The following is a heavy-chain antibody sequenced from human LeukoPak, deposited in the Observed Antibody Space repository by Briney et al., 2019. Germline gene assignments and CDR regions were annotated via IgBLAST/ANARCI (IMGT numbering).Heavy chain of an antibody. J-gene: IGHJ6*03. D-gene: IGHD2-2*01. Sequence: ASVKVSCKASGYTFTSYDINWVRQATGQGLEWMGWMNPNSGNTGYAQKFQGRVTITRNTSISTAYMELSSLRSEDTAVYYCARRPIVVVPAAIKPPYYYYYMDVWSKGTTVTVSS. CDR2: MNPNSGNT. CDR3: ARRPIVVVPAAIKPPYYYYYMDV. V-gene: IGHV1-8*03. CDR1: GYTFTSYD.